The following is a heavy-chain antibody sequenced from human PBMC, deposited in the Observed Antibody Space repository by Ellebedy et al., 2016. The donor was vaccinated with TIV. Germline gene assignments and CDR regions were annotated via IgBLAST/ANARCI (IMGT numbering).Heavy chain of an antibody. CDR2: IRPDGIDK. CDR3: ARLIGGTCQCAFDI. J-gene: IGHJ3*02. V-gene: IGHV3-7*01. D-gene: IGHD2-15*01. CDR1: GFTFSDHW. Sequence: GESLKISCAASGFTFSDHWMSWVRQAPGKGPEWVANIRPDGIDKNYVDSVRGRFTISRDNAKNSLYLQMNSLRAEDTAVYYCARLIGGTCQCAFDIWGQGTMVTVSS.